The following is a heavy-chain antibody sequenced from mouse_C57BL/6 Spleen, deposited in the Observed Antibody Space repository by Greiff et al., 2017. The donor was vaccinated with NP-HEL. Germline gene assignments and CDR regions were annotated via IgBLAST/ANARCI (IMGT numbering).Heavy chain of an antibody. D-gene: IGHD1-1*01. CDR2: ISGGGGNT. CDR1: GFTFSSYT. V-gene: IGHV5-9*01. Sequence: EVHLVESGGGLVKPGGSLKLSCAASGFTFSSYTMSWVRQTPEKRLEWVATISGGGGNTYYPDSVKGRFTISRDNAKNTLYLQLSSLRSDDTALYYCARHYYGSSYGFAYWGQGTLVTVAA. J-gene: IGHJ3*01. CDR3: ARHYYGSSYGFAY.